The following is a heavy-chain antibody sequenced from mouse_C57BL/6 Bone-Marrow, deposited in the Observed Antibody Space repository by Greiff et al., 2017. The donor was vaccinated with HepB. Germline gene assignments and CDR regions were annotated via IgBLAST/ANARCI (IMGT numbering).Heavy chain of an antibody. Sequence: QVTLKESGPGILQPSQTLSLTCSFSGFSLSTFGMGVGWIRQPSGKGLEWLAHIWWVDDKYYNPALKSRLTISKDTSKNQVFHKIAKVDTADTATYYCARIATTVDLPYWYVDVWGTGTTVTVSS. CDR3: ARIATTVDLPYWYVDV. CDR1: GFSLSTFGMG. J-gene: IGHJ1*03. CDR2: IWWVDDK. V-gene: IGHV8-8*01. D-gene: IGHD1-1*01.